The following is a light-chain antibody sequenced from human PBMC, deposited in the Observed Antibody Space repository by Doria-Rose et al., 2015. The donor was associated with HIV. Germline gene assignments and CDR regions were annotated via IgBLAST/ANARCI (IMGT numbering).Light chain of an antibody. J-gene: IGKJ1*01. V-gene: IGKV3-20*01. Sequence: EIVLTQAPGTLSLPTGERANLYYRSSRSSSSSYLDWYQQKSGQAPSLLIYDGSSRATGIPDRFSASGSWTDFTLTINRLEPEDFALYYCHQYGTSWTFGQGTKVEI. CDR1: RSSSSSY. CDR3: HQYGTSWT. CDR2: DGS.